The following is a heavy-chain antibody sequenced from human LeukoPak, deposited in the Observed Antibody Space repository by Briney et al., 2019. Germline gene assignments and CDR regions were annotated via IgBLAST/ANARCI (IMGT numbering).Heavy chain of an antibody. CDR2: IWYDGSNK. V-gene: IGHV3-33*01. Sequence: GRSLRLSCAASGFTFNSYGMHWVRQAPGKGLEWVAVIWYDGSNKYYADSVKGRFTISRDNSKNTLYLQMNSLRAEDTAVYYCARADNVITMIEDWGQGTLVTVSS. CDR1: GFTFNSYG. J-gene: IGHJ4*02. CDR3: ARADNVITMIED. D-gene: IGHD3-22*01.